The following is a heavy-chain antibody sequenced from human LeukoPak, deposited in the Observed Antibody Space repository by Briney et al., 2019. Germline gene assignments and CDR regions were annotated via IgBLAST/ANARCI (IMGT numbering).Heavy chain of an antibody. CDR3: ARGIVDMVTSFGY. CDR1: GGSISGGSYY. J-gene: IGHJ4*02. CDR2: IYTSGNT. Sequence: SETLSLTCTVSGGSISGGSYYWSWIRQPAGKGLEWIGRIYTSGNTNYNPSLRSRVTISVDTSKNQFSLNLTSVTAADTAVYYCARGIVDMVTSFGYWGQGTLVTVSS. V-gene: IGHV4-61*02. D-gene: IGHD1-26*01.